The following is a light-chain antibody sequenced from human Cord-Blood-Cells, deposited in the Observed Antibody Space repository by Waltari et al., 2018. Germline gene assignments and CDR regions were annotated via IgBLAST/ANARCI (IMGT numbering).Light chain of an antibody. V-gene: IGKV1-39*01. CDR3: QQSYSTPYS. J-gene: IGKJ2*03. CDR1: QSISSY. CDR2: AAC. Sequence: DIQMTQSPSSLSASVGDRVTITCRASQSISSYLNWYQQKPGKAPKLLIYAACSLQSGVPPRFSGSGSGTDFTLTISSLQPEDFATYYCQQSYSTPYSFGQGTKLEIK.